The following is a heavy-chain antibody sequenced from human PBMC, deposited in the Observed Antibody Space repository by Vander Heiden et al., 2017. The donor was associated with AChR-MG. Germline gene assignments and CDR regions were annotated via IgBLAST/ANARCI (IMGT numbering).Heavy chain of an antibody. CDR3: AKDLLDIVATSQGIIDY. Sequence: QVQLVESGGGVVQPGRSLRLSCAASGFTFSSYGMHWVRQAPGKGLEWVAVISYDGSNKYYADSVKGRFTISRDNSKNTLYLQMNSLRAEDTAVYYCAKDLLDIVATSQGIIDYWGQGTLVTVSS. J-gene: IGHJ4*02. D-gene: IGHD5-12*01. CDR2: ISYDGSNK. CDR1: GFTFSSYG. V-gene: IGHV3-30*18.